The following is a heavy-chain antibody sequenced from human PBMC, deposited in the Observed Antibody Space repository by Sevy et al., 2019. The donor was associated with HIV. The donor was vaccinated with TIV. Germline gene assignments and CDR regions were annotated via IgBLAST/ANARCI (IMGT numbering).Heavy chain of an antibody. J-gene: IGHJ4*02. CDR1: GFTFSNYG. V-gene: IGHV3-33*01. CDR2: IWYDGTNK. D-gene: IGHD3-16*01. CDR3: ARTPIMITFGGIIDYFDY. Sequence: GGSLRLSCAASGFTFSNYGMHWVRQAPGKGLEWVAVIWYDGTNKYYADSVKGRFTISRDNSKNTLYLQMNSLRADDTGVYYCARTPIMITFGGIIDYFDYWGRGTLVTVSS.